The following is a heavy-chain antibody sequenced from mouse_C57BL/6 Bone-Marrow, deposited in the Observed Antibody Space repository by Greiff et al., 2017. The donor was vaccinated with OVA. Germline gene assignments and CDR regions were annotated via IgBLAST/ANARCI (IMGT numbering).Heavy chain of an antibody. CDR3: VRGGTNYFDY. J-gene: IGHJ2*01. CDR2: IRSKSNNYAT. Sequence: EVKLVESGGGLVQPKGSLKLSCAASGFSFNTYAMHWVRQAPGKGLEWVARIRSKSNNYATYYADSGKDRFTISRDDSESMLYLQMNNVKTEDTAVYYCVRGGTNYFDYWGQGTTLTVSS. V-gene: IGHV10-1*01. CDR1: GFSFNTYA. D-gene: IGHD2-14*01.